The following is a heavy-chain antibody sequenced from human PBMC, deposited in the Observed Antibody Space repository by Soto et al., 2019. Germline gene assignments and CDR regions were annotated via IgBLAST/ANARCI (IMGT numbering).Heavy chain of an antibody. CDR1: GFTFDDYA. J-gene: IGHJ4*02. CDR2: ISWNSGSI. D-gene: IGHD3-10*01. V-gene: IGHV3-9*01. CDR3: AKDVGLGVRGVTFDY. Sequence: EVQLVESGGGLVQPGRSLRLSCAASGFTFDDYAMHWVRQAPGKGLEWVSGISWNSGSIGYADSVKGRFTISRDNATNSLYLQMNSLRAEDTALYYCAKDVGLGVRGVTFDYWGQGTLVTVSS.